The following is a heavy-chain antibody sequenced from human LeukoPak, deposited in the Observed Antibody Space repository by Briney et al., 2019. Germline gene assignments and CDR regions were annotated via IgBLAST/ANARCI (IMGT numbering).Heavy chain of an antibody. D-gene: IGHD2-21*01. Sequence: PGGSLRLSCAASGFTFSSYSMNWVRQAPGKGLEWVSYISSSSSTIYYADSVKGRFTISRDNAKNSLCLQMNSLRDEDTAVYYCAREQYCGGDCYNAGSDYWGQGTLVTVSS. CDR1: GFTFSSYS. J-gene: IGHJ4*02. CDR3: AREQYCGGDCYNAGSDY. V-gene: IGHV3-48*02. CDR2: ISSSSSTI.